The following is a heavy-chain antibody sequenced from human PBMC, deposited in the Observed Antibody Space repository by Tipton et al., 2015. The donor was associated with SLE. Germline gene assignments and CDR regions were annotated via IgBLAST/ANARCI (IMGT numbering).Heavy chain of an antibody. Sequence: TLSLTCTVSGGSITSGGFYWNWIRQPPGKGLEWIGEINHSGSTNYNPSLKSRVAISLDTSKNQFSLKLSSVTAADTAVYYCARDLGVVMEGWFDPWGQGTLVTVSS. V-gene: IGHV4-61*08. CDR2: INHSGST. CDR3: ARDLGVVMEGWFDP. J-gene: IGHJ5*02. D-gene: IGHD3-3*01. CDR1: GGSITSGGFY.